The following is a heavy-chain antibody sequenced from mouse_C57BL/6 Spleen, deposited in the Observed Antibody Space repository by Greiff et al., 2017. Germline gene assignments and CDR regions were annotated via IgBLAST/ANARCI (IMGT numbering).Heavy chain of an antibody. J-gene: IGHJ2*01. Sequence: QVQLQQSGAELVRPGTSVKVSCKASGYAFTNYLIEWVKQRPGQGLEWIGVINPGSGGTNYNEKFKGKATLTADKSSSTAYMQLSSLTSEDSAVYFCARNYGSSNGYYFDYWGQGTTLTVSS. V-gene: IGHV1-54*01. CDR1: GYAFTNYL. CDR2: INPGSGGT. CDR3: ARNYGSSNGYYFDY. D-gene: IGHD1-1*01.